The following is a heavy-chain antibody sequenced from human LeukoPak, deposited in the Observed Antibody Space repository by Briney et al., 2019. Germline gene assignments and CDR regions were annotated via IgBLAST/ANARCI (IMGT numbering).Heavy chain of an antibody. CDR1: GYTFTSYG. V-gene: IGHV1-18*01. CDR2: ISAYNGNT. Sequence: ASVKVSCKASGYTFTSYGISWVRQAPGQGLEWMGWISAYNGNTHYAQKLQGRVTMTTDTSTSTAYMELRSLRSDDTAVYYCARVYFGGYDFNWFDPWGQGTLVTVSS. D-gene: IGHD5-12*01. J-gene: IGHJ5*02. CDR3: ARVYFGGYDFNWFDP.